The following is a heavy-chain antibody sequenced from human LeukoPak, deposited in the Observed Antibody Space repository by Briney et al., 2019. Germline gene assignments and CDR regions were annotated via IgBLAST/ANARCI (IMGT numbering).Heavy chain of an antibody. D-gene: IGHD3-10*01. CDR1: GYTFTGYD. V-gene: IGHV1-2*02. Sequence: ASVKVSCKASGYTFTGYDVRWMRQAPGQGLEWMGGINPNSGDTNYAQKFQGRVTMTRDTSISTAYMEVSRLTSDDTAVYYCARGYGSSSYYLKGGEGTLVTVPS. CDR2: INPNSGDT. CDR3: ARGYGSSSYYLK. J-gene: IGHJ4*02.